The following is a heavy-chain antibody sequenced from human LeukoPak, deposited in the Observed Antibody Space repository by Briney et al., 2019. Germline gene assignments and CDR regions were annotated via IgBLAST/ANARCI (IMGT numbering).Heavy chain of an antibody. CDR1: GGSISSGGYY. J-gene: IGHJ6*02. D-gene: IGHD5-24*01. V-gene: IGHV4-31*03. Sequence: KASETLSLTCTVSGGSISSGGYYWSWIRQHPGKGLEWIGYIYYSGSTYYNPSLKSRVTISVDTSKNQFSLKLSSVTAADTAVYYCARDRRDGYNFFYYYGMDVWGQGTTVTVSS. CDR3: ARDRRDGYNFFYYYGMDV. CDR2: IYYSGST.